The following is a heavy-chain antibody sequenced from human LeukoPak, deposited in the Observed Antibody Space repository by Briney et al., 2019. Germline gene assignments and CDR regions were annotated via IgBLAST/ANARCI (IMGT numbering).Heavy chain of an antibody. CDR2: VDPEDGET. CDR3: ATIGELLDY. J-gene: IGHJ4*02. CDR1: GYTFTDYY. D-gene: IGHD1-26*01. V-gene: IGHV1-69-2*01. Sequence: GATVKISCKSSGYTFTDYYMHWVQHAPAKGLEWMGRVDPEDGETIYAEKFQGRVTITADTSTDTAYMELSRLRSEDTAVYYCATIGELLDYWGQGTLVSVSS.